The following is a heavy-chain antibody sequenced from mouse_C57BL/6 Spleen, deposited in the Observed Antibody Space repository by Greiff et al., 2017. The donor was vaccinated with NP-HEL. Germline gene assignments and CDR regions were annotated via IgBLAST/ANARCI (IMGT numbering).Heavy chain of an antibody. J-gene: IGHJ2*01. CDR1: GFTFSDYG. CDR2: ISSGSSTI. CDR3: AKMTHYYGSSPYYFDY. Sequence: EVMLVESGGGLVKPGGSLKLSCAASGFTFSDYGMHWVRQAPEKGLEWVAYISSGSSTIYYADTVKGRFTISRVNAKNTLFLQMTSLRSEETAMDYCAKMTHYYGSSPYYFDYWGKGTTLTVSS. D-gene: IGHD1-1*01. V-gene: IGHV5-17*01.